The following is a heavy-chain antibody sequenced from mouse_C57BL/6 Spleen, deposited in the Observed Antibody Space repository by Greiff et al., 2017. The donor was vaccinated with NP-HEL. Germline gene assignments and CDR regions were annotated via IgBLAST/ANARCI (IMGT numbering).Heavy chain of an antibody. CDR3: TTYYGSLYAMDY. J-gene: IGHJ4*01. CDR2: IDPEDGDT. Sequence: EVKLQESGAELVRPGASVKLSCTASGFNIKDYYMHWVKQRPEQGLEWIGRIDPEDGDTEYAPKFQGKATMTADTSSNTAYLQLSSLTSEDTAVYYCTTYYGSLYAMDYWGQGTSVTVSS. CDR1: GFNIKDYY. D-gene: IGHD1-1*01. V-gene: IGHV14-1*01.